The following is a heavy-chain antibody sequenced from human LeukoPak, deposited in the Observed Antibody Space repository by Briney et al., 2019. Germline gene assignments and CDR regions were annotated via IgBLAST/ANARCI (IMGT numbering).Heavy chain of an antibody. Sequence: SETLSLTCTVSGGSISSGGYYWSWIRQHPGKGLEWIGYIYYSANYYNPSLKSRVTISVDTSKNQFSLRLSSVTAADTAVYYCARERVWGSYRLPYYYYGMDVWGQGTTVTVSS. CDR2: IYYSAN. CDR1: GGSISSGGYY. V-gene: IGHV4-31*03. D-gene: IGHD3-16*02. J-gene: IGHJ6*02. CDR3: ARERVWGSYRLPYYYYGMDV.